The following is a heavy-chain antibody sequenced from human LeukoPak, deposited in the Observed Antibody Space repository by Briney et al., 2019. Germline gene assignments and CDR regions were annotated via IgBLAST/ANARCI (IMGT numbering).Heavy chain of an antibody. CDR1: GGSISSGSYY. Sequence: PSETLSLTCTVSGGSISSGSYYWSWIRQPAGKGLEWIGRIYTSGSTNYNPFLKSRVTISVNTSKNQFSLKLNSVTAAATAVHYCAAGETFYDFWSGSPPHYWGQGTLVTVSS. D-gene: IGHD3-3*01. CDR2: IYTSGST. CDR3: AAGETFYDFWSGSPPHY. V-gene: IGHV4-61*02. J-gene: IGHJ4*02.